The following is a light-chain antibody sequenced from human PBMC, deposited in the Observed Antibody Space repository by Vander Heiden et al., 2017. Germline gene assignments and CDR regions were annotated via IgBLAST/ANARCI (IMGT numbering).Light chain of an antibody. J-gene: IGKJ4*01. CDR1: QSVSSN. V-gene: IGKV3-15*01. Sequence: EIVMTQSPPTLSVSPGERATLSCRASQSVSSNLAWYQQKPGQAHRLLIYGASTRATGIPVRFSGSGSGTEFTLTISSLQSEDFAIYYWQQYNNWPLTFGGGTKVEI. CDR3: QQYNNWPLT. CDR2: GAS.